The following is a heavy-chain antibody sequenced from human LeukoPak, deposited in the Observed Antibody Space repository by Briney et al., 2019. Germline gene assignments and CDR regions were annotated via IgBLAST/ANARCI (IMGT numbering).Heavy chain of an antibody. CDR1: GYTFSTYA. V-gene: IGHV1-3*03. CDR2: INAGNGNT. J-gene: IGHJ3*02. CDR3: ARTSGAHSDDAFDI. D-gene: IGHD1-26*01. Sequence: GASVKVSCKASGYTFSTYAMHWVRQAPGQRLEWMGWINAGNGNTKYSQEFQGRVTITRDTSASTAYMELSSLRSEDMAVYYCARTSGAHSDDAFDIWGQGTMVTVSS.